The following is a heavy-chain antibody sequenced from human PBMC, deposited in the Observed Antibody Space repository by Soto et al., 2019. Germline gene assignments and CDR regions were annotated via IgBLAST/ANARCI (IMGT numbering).Heavy chain of an antibody. CDR3: ARGPLEGSSWYNWFDP. V-gene: IGHV1-8*01. Sequence: QVQLVQSGAEVKKPGASVKVSCKASGYTFTSYDINWVRQAPGHGLEWMGWMNPNSGNTGYAQKFQGRVTMTRNTSISTAYMELSSLRSEDTAVYYCARGPLEGSSWYNWFDPWGQGTLVTVSS. CDR2: MNPNSGNT. J-gene: IGHJ5*02. CDR1: GYTFTSYD. D-gene: IGHD6-13*01.